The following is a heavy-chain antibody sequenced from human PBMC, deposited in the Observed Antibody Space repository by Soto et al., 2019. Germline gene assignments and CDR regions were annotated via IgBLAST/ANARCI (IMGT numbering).Heavy chain of an antibody. V-gene: IGHV4-39*01. CDR1: GGSISTSGYF. D-gene: IGHD2-2*03. Sequence: SETLSLTCTVSGGSISTSGYFWGWIRQPPGKGLEWIGTIYYSGSTYYNPSLKSRVTISVDTSKNQFSLKLSSVTAADTAVYYCARLNGYCVSTGCHGYYGMDVWGQGTTVTVSS. CDR3: ARLNGYCVSTGCHGYYGMDV. J-gene: IGHJ6*02. CDR2: IYYSGST.